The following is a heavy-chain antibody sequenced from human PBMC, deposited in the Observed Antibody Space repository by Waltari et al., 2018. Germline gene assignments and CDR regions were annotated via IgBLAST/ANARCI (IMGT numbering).Heavy chain of an antibody. CDR2: MTPNSGDA. CDR1: GYTFTSYD. Sequence: QVQLVQSGAEVRKPGASVKVSCKASGYTFTSYDINWVRQAPGQGFEWMGWMTPNSGDAGSAQKFQGRVTMTRNTSISTAYIELSSLRSEDTAVYYCTTESNPSVRFLEWLQDYWGQGTLVTVSS. CDR3: TTESNPSVRFLEWLQDY. V-gene: IGHV1-8*01. J-gene: IGHJ4*02. D-gene: IGHD3-3*01.